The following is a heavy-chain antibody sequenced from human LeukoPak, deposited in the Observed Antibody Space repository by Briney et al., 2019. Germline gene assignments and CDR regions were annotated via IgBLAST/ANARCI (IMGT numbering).Heavy chain of an antibody. J-gene: IGHJ1*01. Sequence: ASVKVSCKASGYTFTGYYMHWVRQAPGQGLEWMGWINPNSGGTNYAQKFQGRVTMTRDTSISTAYMELSRLRSDDTAVYYCARVETNYYDSSGYYAEYFQHWGQGTLVTVSS. D-gene: IGHD3-22*01. V-gene: IGHV1-2*02. CDR2: INPNSGGT. CDR3: ARVETNYYDSSGYYAEYFQH. CDR1: GYTFTGYY.